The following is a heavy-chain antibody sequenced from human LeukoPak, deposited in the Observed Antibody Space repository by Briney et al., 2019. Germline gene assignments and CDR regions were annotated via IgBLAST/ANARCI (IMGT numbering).Heavy chain of an antibody. Sequence: SETLSLTCTVSGGSISSHYWSWIRQPPGKGLQWIGYIYYSGSSNYNPSLKSRVTISVDTSKNQFSLKLSSVTAADTAVYYCARNRSYNWNNYYYYYGMDVWGQGTTVTVSS. D-gene: IGHD1-1*01. CDR3: ARNRSYNWNNYYYYYGMDV. CDR2: IYYSGSS. V-gene: IGHV4-59*11. CDR1: GGSISSHY. J-gene: IGHJ6*02.